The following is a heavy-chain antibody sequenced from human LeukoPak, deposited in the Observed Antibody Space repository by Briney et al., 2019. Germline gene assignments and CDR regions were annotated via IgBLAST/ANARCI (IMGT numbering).Heavy chain of an antibody. V-gene: IGHV3-30*18. Sequence: GGSLRLSCAASGFTFSSYGLHWVRQAPGKGLEWVAVISYDGSNKYYADSVKGRFTISRDNPKNTLYLQMNSLRAEDTAVYYCAKYGSGTFDIWGQGTMVTVSS. CDR2: ISYDGSNK. D-gene: IGHD3-10*01. CDR3: AKYGSGTFDI. J-gene: IGHJ3*02. CDR1: GFTFSSYG.